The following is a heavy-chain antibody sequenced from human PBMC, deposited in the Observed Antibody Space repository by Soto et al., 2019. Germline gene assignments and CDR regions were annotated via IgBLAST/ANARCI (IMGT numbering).Heavy chain of an antibody. Sequence: PSETLSLTCTVSGYSISTYDYYWSWFRQPPGEGLQWIGYIYYSGTTYYNPSLKSRVTLSMDTSKNQFSLRLSSVTAADTAVYFCTRQTDAVQWLVVPTDYNFDYWGQGTLVTVSS. CDR2: IYYSGTT. V-gene: IGHV4-30-4*01. J-gene: IGHJ4*02. CDR3: TRQTDAVQWLVVPTDYNFDY. D-gene: IGHD6-19*01. CDR1: GYSISTYDYY.